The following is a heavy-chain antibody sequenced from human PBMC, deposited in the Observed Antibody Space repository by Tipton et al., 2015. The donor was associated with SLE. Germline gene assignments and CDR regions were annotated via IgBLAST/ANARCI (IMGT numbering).Heavy chain of an antibody. D-gene: IGHD1-26*01. J-gene: IGHJ5*02. V-gene: IGHV4-59*01. Sequence: TLSLTCTVSGGSISTYCWNWIRQPPGKGLEWIGDICDIGSTNYNPSLKSRVTISIDTSKNQFSLKLSSVTAADTAVYYCARVIVGATGWFDPWGQGTLVTVSS. CDR3: ARVIVGATGWFDP. CDR2: ICDIGST. CDR1: GGSISTYC.